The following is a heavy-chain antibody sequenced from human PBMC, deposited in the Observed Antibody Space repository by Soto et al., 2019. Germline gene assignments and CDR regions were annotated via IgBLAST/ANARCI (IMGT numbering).Heavy chain of an antibody. CDR1: GGTFSSYA. CDR3: ARDNYDSSGFYAFDI. CDR2: IIPIFGTA. D-gene: IGHD3-22*01. V-gene: IGHV1-69*13. Sequence: SVKVSCKASGGTFSSYAISWVRQAPGQGLEWMGGIIPIFGTANYAQKFQGRVTITADESTSTAYMELSSLRSEDTAVYYCARDNYDSSGFYAFDIWGQGTMVTVSS. J-gene: IGHJ3*02.